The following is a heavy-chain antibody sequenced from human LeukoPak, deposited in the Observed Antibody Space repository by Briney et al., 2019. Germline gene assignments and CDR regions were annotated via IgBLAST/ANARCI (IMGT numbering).Heavy chain of an antibody. V-gene: IGHV3-15*01. CDR1: GFTFSSAW. CDR3: STVRYCTTDVCYTPFDY. Sequence: PGGSLRLSCAASGFTFSSAWMTWVRQAPGRGLEWVGRIKRKTDGGTTDYAAPVKGRFTISRDDSKNTLYLQMNSLKTEDTAVYYCSTVRYCTTDVCYTPFDYWGLGTLVTVSS. CDR2: IKRKTDGGTT. J-gene: IGHJ4*02. D-gene: IGHD2-8*01.